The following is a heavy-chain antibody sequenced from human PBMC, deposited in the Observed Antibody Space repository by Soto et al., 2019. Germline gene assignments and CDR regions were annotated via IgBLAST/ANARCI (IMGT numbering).Heavy chain of an antibody. V-gene: IGHV1-69*01. J-gene: IGHJ4*01. CDR3: ARSGYSYGPNVD. Sequence: QVQLEQSGPEVKKPGSSVKVSCKAARDTFSSSGFSWVRQAPGQGLEWMGGFIPIFGTANYAPKFQGRVSMTADEFTTTAYMVLSGLRSEDTAMYYCARSGYSYGPNVDWGHGTLVTVSS. CDR2: FIPIFGTA. CDR1: RDTFSSSG. D-gene: IGHD5-18*01.